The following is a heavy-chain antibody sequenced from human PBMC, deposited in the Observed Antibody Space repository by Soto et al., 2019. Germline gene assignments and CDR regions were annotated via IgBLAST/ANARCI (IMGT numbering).Heavy chain of an antibody. D-gene: IGHD6-19*01. V-gene: IGHV1-46*01. CDR2: INPDNGST. J-gene: IGHJ1*01. CDR1: GDTFTTYY. CDR3: ARGLGVGSGLRFQH. Sequence: QVQLVQSGAEGKKPGTSVKISCKTSGDTFTTYYLQWGRQAPGRGLEWMGIINPDNGSTNYAQKFRGRVTMTGETSPRPSDRDMTSLRSEDTGVYFCARGLGVGSGLRFQHWGQGTLVTVSS.